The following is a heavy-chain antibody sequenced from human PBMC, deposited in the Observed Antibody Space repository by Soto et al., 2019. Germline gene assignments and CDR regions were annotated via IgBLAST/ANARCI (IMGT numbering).Heavy chain of an antibody. V-gene: IGHV3-30*18. CDR2: ISYDGSNK. Sequence: GGSLRLSCAASGFTFSSYGMHWVRQAPGKGLEWVAVISYDGSNKYYADSVKGRFTISRDNSKNTLYLQMNSLRAEDTAVYYCAKGRPTGYCSGGSCYHYDDFDIWGQGTMVTVSS. CDR3: AKGRPTGYCSGGSCYHYDDFDI. D-gene: IGHD2-15*01. J-gene: IGHJ3*02. CDR1: GFTFSSYG.